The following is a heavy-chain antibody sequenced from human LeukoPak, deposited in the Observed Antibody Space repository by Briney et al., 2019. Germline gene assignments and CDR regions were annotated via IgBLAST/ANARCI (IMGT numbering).Heavy chain of an antibody. CDR1: GYTFTSYD. J-gene: IGHJ1*01. V-gene: IGHV1-8*03. CDR3: ARAHDFWSGYPQYFQH. Sequence: ASVKVSCKASGYTFTSYDINWVRQATGQGLEWMGWMNPNSGNTGYAQKFQGRVTITRNTSISTAYMELSSLRSEDTAVYYCARAHDFWSGYPQYFQHWGQGTLVTVSS. D-gene: IGHD3-3*01. CDR2: MNPNSGNT.